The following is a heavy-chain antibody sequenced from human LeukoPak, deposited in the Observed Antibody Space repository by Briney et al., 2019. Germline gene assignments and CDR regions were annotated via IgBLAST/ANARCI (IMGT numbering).Heavy chain of an antibody. CDR2: INPDGNKK. CDR1: GFTFTTYW. Sequence: GGSLRLSCAASGFTFTTYWMHWVRQAPGKGLEWVASINPDGNKKYSADSVKGRFTISRDNAENSLYLQMNSLRVEDTAFYYCARDLAYSRLDYWGQGMLVTVSS. CDR3: ARDLAYSRLDY. J-gene: IGHJ4*02. V-gene: IGHV3-7*01. D-gene: IGHD5-18*01.